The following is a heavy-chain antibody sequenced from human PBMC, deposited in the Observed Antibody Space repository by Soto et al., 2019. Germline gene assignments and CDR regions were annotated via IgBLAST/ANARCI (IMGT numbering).Heavy chain of an antibody. CDR1: GGTFSSYA. CDR2: IIPIFGTA. D-gene: IGHD4-4*01. CDR3: ARIYSNGRPDSLYYCYYGMDV. V-gene: IGHV1-69*01. J-gene: IGHJ6*02. Sequence: QVQLVQSGAEVKKPGSSVKVSCKASGGTFSSYAISWVRQAPGQGLEWMGGIIPIFGTANYAQKFQGRVTITADESTSTAYMELSSLRSEDTAVYYCARIYSNGRPDSLYYCYYGMDVWGQGTTVTVSS.